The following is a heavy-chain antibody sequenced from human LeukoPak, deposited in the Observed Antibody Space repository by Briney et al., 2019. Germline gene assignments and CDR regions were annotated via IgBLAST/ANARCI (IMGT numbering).Heavy chain of an antibody. D-gene: IGHD4-17*01. J-gene: IGHJ6*02. CDR3: VWDYGDYVMDV. Sequence: GGSLRLSCAASGFTFSSYWMSWVRQAPGKGLEWVALISYDGSNKDYTDSVKGRFTISRDNSKNTLYLQLNSLRAEDTAVYYCVWDYGDYVMDVWGLGTTVIVTS. CDR2: ISYDGSNK. V-gene: IGHV3-30*03. CDR1: GFTFSSYW.